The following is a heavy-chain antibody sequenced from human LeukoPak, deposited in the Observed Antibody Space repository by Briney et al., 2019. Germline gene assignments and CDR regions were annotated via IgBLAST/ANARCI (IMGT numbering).Heavy chain of an antibody. D-gene: IGHD3-10*01. CDR3: ARGRYYGSGSYYYAFDI. V-gene: IGHV4-31*11. CDR2: IYYSGST. CDR1: GGSFSGYY. J-gene: IGHJ3*02. Sequence: PSETLSLTCAVYGGSFSGYYWSWIRQHPGKGLEWIGYIYYSGSTYYNPSLKSRVTISVDTSKNQFSLKLSSVTAADTAVYYCARGRYYGSGSYYYAFDIWGQGTMVTVSS.